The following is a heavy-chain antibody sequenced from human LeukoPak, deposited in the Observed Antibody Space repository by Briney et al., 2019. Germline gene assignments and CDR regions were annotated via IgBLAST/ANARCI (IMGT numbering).Heavy chain of an antibody. CDR3: ARGKNYDFWSGYYWGFLNWFDP. CDR2: IYYSGST. CDR1: GGSISSYY. J-gene: IGHJ5*02. D-gene: IGHD3-3*01. V-gene: IGHV4-59*12. Sequence: PSETLSLTCTVSGGSISSYYWSWIRQPPGKGLEWIGYIYYSGSTNYNPSLKSRVTISVDTSKNQFSLKLSSVTAADTAVYYCARGKNYDFWSGYYWGFLNWFDPWGQGTLVTVSS.